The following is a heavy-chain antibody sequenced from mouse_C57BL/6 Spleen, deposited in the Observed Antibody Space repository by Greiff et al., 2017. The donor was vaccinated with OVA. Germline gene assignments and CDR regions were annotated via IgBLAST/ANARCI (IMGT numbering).Heavy chain of an antibody. CDR2: ISYDGSN. V-gene: IGHV3-6*01. CDR3: ARVRNWDEWYFDV. Sequence: DVKLQESGPGLVKPSQSLSLTCSVTGYSITSGYYWNWIRQFPGNKLEWMGYISYDGSNNYNPSLKNRISITRDTSKNQFFLKLNSVTTEDTATYYCARVRNWDEWYFDVWGTGTTVTVSS. CDR1: GYSITSGYY. J-gene: IGHJ1*03. D-gene: IGHD4-1*01.